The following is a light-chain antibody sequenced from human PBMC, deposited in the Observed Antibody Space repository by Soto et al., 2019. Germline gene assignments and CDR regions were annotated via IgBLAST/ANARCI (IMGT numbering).Light chain of an antibody. CDR2: KAS. V-gene: IGKV1-5*03. CDR3: QQYNSYSWT. J-gene: IGKJ1*01. CDR1: QSISSW. Sequence: IHMSHSPSTLSASVLDRVTITCLSIQSISSWLAWYQQKPGKAPKLLIYKASSLESGVPSRFSGSGSGTEFTLTISSLQPDDFATYYCQQYNSYSWTFGQGTKVDI.